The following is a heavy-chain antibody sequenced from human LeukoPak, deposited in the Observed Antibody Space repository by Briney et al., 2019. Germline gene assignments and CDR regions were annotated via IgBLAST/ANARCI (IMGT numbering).Heavy chain of an antibody. CDR2: IYHSGST. CDR1: GDSISSSHW. J-gene: IGHJ6*03. V-gene: IGHV4-4*02. D-gene: IGHD2-15*01. CDR3: SRGHCSGGSCYAGMAYYYYMDV. Sequence: SETLSLTCAVSGDSISSSHWWSWVRQPPGKGLEWIGEIYHSGSTNYNPSLKSRVTISVDKSKNQFSLKLSSVTAADTAVYYCSRGHCSGGSCYAGMAYYYYMDVWGKGTPVTIS.